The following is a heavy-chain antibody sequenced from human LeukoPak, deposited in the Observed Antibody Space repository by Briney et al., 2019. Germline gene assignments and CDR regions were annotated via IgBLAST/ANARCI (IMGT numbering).Heavy chain of an antibody. J-gene: IGHJ4*02. D-gene: IGHD3-16*01. CDR1: GFSLSTTGMS. Sequence: SGPTLVNPTQTLTLTCTLSGFSLSTTGMSVSWIRQPPGKALEWLARIDWDDDKYYNTSLKTRLIISKDTSKNQVVLTMTNMDPLDTATYYCARLRGGKSEFDYWGQGTLVTVSS. CDR2: IDWDDDK. V-gene: IGHV2-70*11. CDR3: ARLRGGKSEFDY.